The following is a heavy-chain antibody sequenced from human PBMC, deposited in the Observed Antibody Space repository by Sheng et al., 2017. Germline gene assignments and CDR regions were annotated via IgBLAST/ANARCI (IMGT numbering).Heavy chain of an antibody. V-gene: IGHV1-69*13. CDR1: GGTLSNHV. J-gene: IGHJ3*02. D-gene: IGHD1-26*01. CDR2: IIPLVDPTA. CDR3: ARDRGAKDAFDI. Sequence: QVQLVQSGAEVRNPGSSVKVSCKTSGGTLSNHVFGWARQAPGQGLEWMGRIIPLVDPTADYAQRFQGRLTMTADASTDTVYMELSNLTFEDTAVYYCARDRGAKDAFDIWGQGTMVTVSS.